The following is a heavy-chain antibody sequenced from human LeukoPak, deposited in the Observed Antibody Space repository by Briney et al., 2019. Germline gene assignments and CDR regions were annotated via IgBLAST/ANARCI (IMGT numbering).Heavy chain of an antibody. Sequence: GGSLRLSCAASGFTVSTNYMSWVRQAPGKGLEWVSAITGSGGSTFYADSVKGRFTISRDNSKNTLYLQMNSLRGEDTAVYYCAKLGYYYDSSGYYDYFFDYWGQGTLVTVSS. J-gene: IGHJ4*02. CDR3: AKLGYYYDSSGYYDYFFDY. D-gene: IGHD3-22*01. CDR2: ITGSGGST. V-gene: IGHV3-23*01. CDR1: GFTVSTNY.